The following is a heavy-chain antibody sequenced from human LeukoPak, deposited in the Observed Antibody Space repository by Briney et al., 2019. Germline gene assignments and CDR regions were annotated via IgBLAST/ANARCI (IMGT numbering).Heavy chain of an antibody. CDR1: GFTFDDYA. CDR2: ISGNSVSI. Sequence: QPGRSLRLSCAASGFTFDDYAMHWVRQAPGKGLEWVSGISGNSVSIAYADSVKGRFTISRDNARNSLYLQMNSLRPEDTALYYCAKGDVSVADSFDYWGQGTLVTVSS. D-gene: IGHD6-19*01. CDR3: AKGDVSVADSFDY. J-gene: IGHJ4*02. V-gene: IGHV3-9*01.